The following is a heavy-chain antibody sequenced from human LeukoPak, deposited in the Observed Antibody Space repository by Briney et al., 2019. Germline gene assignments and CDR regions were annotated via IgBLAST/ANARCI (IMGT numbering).Heavy chain of an antibody. J-gene: IGHJ5*02. CDR1: GGSFSGYY. V-gene: IGHV4-34*01. CDR3: ARGVYSGYDYGWFDP. CDR2: INHSGST. Sequence: SETLSLTCAVYGGSFSGYYWSWIRQPPGKGLEWIGEINHSGSTDYNPSLKSRVTISVDTSKNQFSLKLSSVTAADTAVYYCARGVYSGYDYGWFDPWGQGTLVTVSP. D-gene: IGHD5-12*01.